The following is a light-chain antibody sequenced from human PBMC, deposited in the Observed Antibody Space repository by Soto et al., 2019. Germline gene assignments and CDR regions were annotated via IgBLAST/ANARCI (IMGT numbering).Light chain of an antibody. J-gene: IGKJ2*01. CDR2: VAF. V-gene: IGKV3-15*01. CDR1: QSVGNN. Sequence: VLTQSPATLSVSPGERATLSCRTSQSVGNNLAWYEQKPGQAPRLLMYVAFIRAAGLPVRFRGTGSGTEFTLTITGLQSEDVAPYYCPQYDKWPYTFDQGTKVDIK. CDR3: PQYDKWPYT.